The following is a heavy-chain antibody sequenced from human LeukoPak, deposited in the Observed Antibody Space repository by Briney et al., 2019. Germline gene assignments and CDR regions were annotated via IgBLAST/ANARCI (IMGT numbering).Heavy chain of an antibody. J-gene: IGHJ5*02. CDR1: GFTFSSSG. D-gene: IGHD3-3*01. V-gene: IGHV3-21*01. CDR3: ANFQTVGVKPFEH. CDR2: ISPDSNFI. Sequence: GGSLRLSCVASGFTFSSSGMNWVRQAPGKGLEWVSSISPDSNFIPQADSVKGRFTISRDNAKNSLYLQMEGLRVEDTAVYYCANFQTVGVKPFEHWGQGTLVTVSS.